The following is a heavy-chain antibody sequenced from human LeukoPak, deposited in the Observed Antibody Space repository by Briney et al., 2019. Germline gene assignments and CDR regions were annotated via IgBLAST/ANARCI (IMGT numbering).Heavy chain of an antibody. J-gene: IGHJ4*02. V-gene: IGHV1-2*06. Sequence: ASVKVSCKASGYTFTDYYIHWVRQAPGQGLGWMGQFNPNSGRRAYAQRFQGRVAMTWDTSITTGYLELSSLRSDDMAIYYCARDVAPDGQWIFDFWGQGTLVTVTS. D-gene: IGHD5-24*01. CDR3: ARDVAPDGQWIFDF. CDR1: GYTFTDYY. CDR2: FNPNSGRR.